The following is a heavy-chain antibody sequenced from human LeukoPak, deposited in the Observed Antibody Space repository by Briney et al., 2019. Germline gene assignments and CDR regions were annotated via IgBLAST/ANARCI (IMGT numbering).Heavy chain of an antibody. CDR3: ARGPNSDNYYYYYYMDV. CDR1: GGSISSYY. Sequence: SETLSLTCTVSGGSISSYYWSWIRQPPGKGLEWIGYIYYSGSTNYNPSLKSRVTISVDTSKNQFSLKLSSATAADTAVYYCARGPNSDNYYYYYYMDVWGKGTTVTVSS. CDR2: IYYSGST. D-gene: IGHD3-9*01. V-gene: IGHV4-59*01. J-gene: IGHJ6*03.